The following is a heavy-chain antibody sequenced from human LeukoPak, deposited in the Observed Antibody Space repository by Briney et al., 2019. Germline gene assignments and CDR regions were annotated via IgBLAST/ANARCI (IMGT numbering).Heavy chain of an antibody. CDR2: IHYSGTT. D-gene: IGHD4-11*01. V-gene: IGHV4-39*07. Sequence: SETLSLTCTVSGASIDSGRYYWGWIRQPPGKGLEWIGSIHYSGTTYYNPSLKIRVTISIDTSNNQFSLKLSSVTAADTAVYYCARGTPYNPWGQGTLVTVSS. CDR1: GASIDSGRYY. J-gene: IGHJ5*02. CDR3: ARGTPYNP.